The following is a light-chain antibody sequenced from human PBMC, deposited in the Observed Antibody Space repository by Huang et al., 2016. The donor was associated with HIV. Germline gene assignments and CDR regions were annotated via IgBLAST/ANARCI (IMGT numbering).Light chain of an antibody. CDR2: DAS. Sequence: EIVLTQSPATLSLSPGDRATLSCRASQGLANYLAWYQQKPGQAPRLLIYDASTRATGIPARFSGSGSGTDFTLTISILEPEDFAVYYCQQRGNWQLTFGGGTKVEIK. CDR3: QQRGNWQLT. CDR1: QGLANY. V-gene: IGKV3-11*01. J-gene: IGKJ4*01.